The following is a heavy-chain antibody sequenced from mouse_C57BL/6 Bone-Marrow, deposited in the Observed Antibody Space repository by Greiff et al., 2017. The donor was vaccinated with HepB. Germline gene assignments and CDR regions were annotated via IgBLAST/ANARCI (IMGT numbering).Heavy chain of an antibody. CDR1: GYTFTSYW. D-gene: IGHD2-4*01. Sequence: QVQLQQPGAELVRPGSSVKLSCKASGYTFTSYWMDWVKQRPGQGLEWIGNIYPSDSETHYNQKFKDKATLTVDKSSSTAYMQLSSLTSEDSAVYYCARMITSCAMDYWGQGTSVTVSS. V-gene: IGHV1-61*01. J-gene: IGHJ4*01. CDR3: ARMITSCAMDY. CDR2: IYPSDSET.